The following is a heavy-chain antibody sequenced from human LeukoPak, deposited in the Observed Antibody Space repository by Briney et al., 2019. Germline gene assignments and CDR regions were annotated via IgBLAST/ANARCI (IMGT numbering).Heavy chain of an antibody. CDR2: ISSSGSTI. V-gene: IGHV3-48*03. CDR3: AGARGYYYYYMNV. CDR1: GFTFSSYE. J-gene: IGHJ6*03. Sequence: GGSLRLSCAASGFTFSSYEMNWVRQAPGKGLEWVSYISSSGSTIYYADSVKGRFTISRDNAKNSLYLQMNSLRAEDTAVYYCAGARGYYYYYMNVWGKGTTVTISS.